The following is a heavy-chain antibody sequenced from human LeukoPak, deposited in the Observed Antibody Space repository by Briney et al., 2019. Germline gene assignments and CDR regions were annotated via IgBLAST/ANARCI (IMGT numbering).Heavy chain of an antibody. Sequence: GGSLRLSCAASGFTFSDYYMSWIRQAPGKGLEWVSYISSSGSTIYYADSVKGRFTISRDNAKNSLYLQMNSPRAEDTAVYYCARDNDILTGSHGWFDPWGQGTLATVFS. D-gene: IGHD3-9*01. CDR1: GFTFSDYY. V-gene: IGHV3-11*01. J-gene: IGHJ5*02. CDR2: ISSSGSTI. CDR3: ARDNDILTGSHGWFDP.